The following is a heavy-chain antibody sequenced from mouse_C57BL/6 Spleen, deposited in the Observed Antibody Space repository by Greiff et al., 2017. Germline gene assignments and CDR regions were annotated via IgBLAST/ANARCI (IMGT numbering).Heavy chain of an antibody. CDR2: IDPEDGDT. CDR1: GFNIKDYY. CDR3: ARTNYASRDFGY. Sequence: EVKLQESGAELVKPGASVKLSCTASGFNIKDYYMHWVKQRTEQGLEWIGRIDPEDGDTKYAPKFQGKATITTDTSSNTADLQHSSLTSEDTAVYYGARTNYASRDFGYWGQGTTLTVSS. J-gene: IGHJ2*01. D-gene: IGHD1-1*01. V-gene: IGHV14-2*01.